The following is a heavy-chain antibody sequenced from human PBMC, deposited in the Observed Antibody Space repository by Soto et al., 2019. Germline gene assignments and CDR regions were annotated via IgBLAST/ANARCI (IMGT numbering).Heavy chain of an antibody. V-gene: IGHV1-3*01. Sequence: QVQLVQSGAEVKKPGASVKVSCKASGYTFTSYAMHWVRQAPGQRLEWMGWINAGNGNTKYSQKFQGRVTITRDTSASTAYMELSSLRSEDTAVYYCARGEGVVAATLVFDYWGQGTLVTVSS. CDR2: INAGNGNT. D-gene: IGHD2-15*01. CDR3: ARGEGVVAATLVFDY. CDR1: GYTFTSYA. J-gene: IGHJ4*02.